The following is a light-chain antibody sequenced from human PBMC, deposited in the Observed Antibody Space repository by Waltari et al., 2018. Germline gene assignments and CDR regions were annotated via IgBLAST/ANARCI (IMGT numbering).Light chain of an antibody. CDR2: YVS. J-gene: IGLJ3*02. CDR3: SSYTSSSTWV. V-gene: IGLV2-14*03. Sequence: QSALTQPASVSGSPGQSITTSCTGTRSDVGDNNSASCYQPHPGKAPKLMLYYVSTRPSGVSNRFSGSKSGNTASLTISGLQAEDEADYYCSSYTSSSTWVFGGGTKLTVL. CDR1: RSDVGDNNS.